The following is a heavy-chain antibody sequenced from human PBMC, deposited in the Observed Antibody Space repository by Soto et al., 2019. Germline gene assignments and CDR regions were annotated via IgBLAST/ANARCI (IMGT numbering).Heavy chain of an antibody. J-gene: IGHJ6*02. D-gene: IGHD1-26*01. V-gene: IGHV3-11*05. CDR1: GFTFSDYY. Sequence: QVQLVESGGGLVKPGGSLRLSCAASGFTFSDYYMSWIRQAPGKGLEWVSYISSSSSYTKYADSVKGRFTISRDNAKNSLYLQMHSLRAEDTAVYYCAREYLEWELLSYYYYGMDVWGQGTTVTVSS. CDR2: ISSSSSYT. CDR3: AREYLEWELLSYYYYGMDV.